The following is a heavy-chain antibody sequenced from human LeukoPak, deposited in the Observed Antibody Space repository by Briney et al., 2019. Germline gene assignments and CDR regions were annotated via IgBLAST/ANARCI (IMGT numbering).Heavy chain of an antibody. V-gene: IGHV3-43*01. J-gene: IGHJ4*02. CDR1: GFTFGDYT. Sequence: GGSLRLSCAASGFTFGDYTMHWVRQAPGKGLEWLALISWGYDTLYADSVKGRFTVSRDNSKNSLYLQMNSLRFEDTALYYCAKDKGVAGDLPDFWGQGTLVTVSS. CDR2: ISWGYDT. CDR3: AKDKGVAGDLPDF. D-gene: IGHD6-19*01.